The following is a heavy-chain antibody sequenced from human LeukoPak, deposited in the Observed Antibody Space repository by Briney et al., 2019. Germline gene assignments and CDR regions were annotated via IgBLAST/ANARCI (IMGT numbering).Heavy chain of an antibody. CDR2: IYYSGST. J-gene: IGHJ5*02. V-gene: IGHV4-59*11. Sequence: SETLSLTCTVSGGSISSHYWSWIRQPPGKGLEWIGYIYYSGSTNYNPSLKSRVTISVDTSKNQFSLKLSSVTAADTAVYYCARDFDCSSTSCPFDPWGHGTLVTVSS. D-gene: IGHD2-2*01. CDR1: GGSISSHY. CDR3: ARDFDCSSTSCPFDP.